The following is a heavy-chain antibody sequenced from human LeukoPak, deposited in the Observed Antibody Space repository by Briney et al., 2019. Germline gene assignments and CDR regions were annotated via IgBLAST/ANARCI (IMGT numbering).Heavy chain of an antibody. CDR2: IYYSGST. V-gene: IGHV4-59*01. Sequence: PSETLSLTCAVYGGSISSYYWSWIRQPPGKGLEWIGYIYYSGSTNYNPSLKSRVTISVDTSKNQFSLKLSSVTAADTAVYYCARGRDGYNPYYFDYWGQGTLVTVSS. D-gene: IGHD5-24*01. J-gene: IGHJ4*02. CDR1: GGSISSYY. CDR3: ARGRDGYNPYYFDY.